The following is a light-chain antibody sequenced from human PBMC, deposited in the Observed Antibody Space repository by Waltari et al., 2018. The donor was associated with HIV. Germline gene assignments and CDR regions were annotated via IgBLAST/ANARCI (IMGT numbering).Light chain of an antibody. J-gene: IGKJ1*01. CDR3: QQYNNWPPWT. CDR1: QRVSSN. Sequence: EIVMTQSPATLSVSPGERATLSCRASQRVSSNLAWYQQKPGQAPRLLIYGASTRATGIPARFSCSGSGTEFTLTISSLQSEDFAVYYCQQYNNWPPWTFGQGTKVEIK. V-gene: IGKV3-15*01. CDR2: GAS.